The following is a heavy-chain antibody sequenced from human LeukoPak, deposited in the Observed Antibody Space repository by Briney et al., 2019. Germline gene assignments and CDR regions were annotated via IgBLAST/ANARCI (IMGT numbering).Heavy chain of an antibody. V-gene: IGHV1-69*05. D-gene: IGHD1-26*01. CDR3: ASGHRERRGVDY. J-gene: IGHJ4*02. CDR2: IIPIFGTA. Sequence: ASVKVSCKASGGTFSSYAISWVRQAPGQGLEWMGGIIPIFGTANYAQKFQGRVTITTDESTSTAYMELSSLRSEDTAVYYCASGHRERRGVDYWGQGTLVTVSS. CDR1: GGTFSSYA.